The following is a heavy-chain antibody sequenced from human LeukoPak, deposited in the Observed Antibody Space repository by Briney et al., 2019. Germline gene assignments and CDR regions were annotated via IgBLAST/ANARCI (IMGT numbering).Heavy chain of an antibody. CDR2: IYYSGST. V-gene: IGHV4-31*03. CDR1: GGSISSGGYY. Sequence: KTSETLSLTCTVTGGSISSGGYYWSWIRQHPGKGLEWIGYIYYSGSTYYNPSLKSRVTISVDTSKNQFSLKLSSVTAADTAVYYCVYVEMAWAAFVYWGQGTLVTVSS. D-gene: IGHD5-24*01. CDR3: VYVEMAWAAFVY. J-gene: IGHJ4*02.